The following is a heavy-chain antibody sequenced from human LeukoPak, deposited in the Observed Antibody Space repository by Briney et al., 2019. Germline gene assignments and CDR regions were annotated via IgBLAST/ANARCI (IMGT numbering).Heavy chain of an antibody. CDR3: ARVRRGTWDSVVVSPGYFDY. J-gene: IGHJ4*02. V-gene: IGHV1-18*01. CDR2: LSAYNGNT. CDR1: GYTFTSFG. Sequence: GASVKVSCKASGYTFTSFGISWVRQAPGQGLGWMGWLSAYNGNTNYAQKLQGRVTMTTDTPTSTAYMEQRSQRSDDTAVYYCARVRRGTWDSVVVSPGYFDYWGQGTLVTVSS. D-gene: IGHD2-2*01.